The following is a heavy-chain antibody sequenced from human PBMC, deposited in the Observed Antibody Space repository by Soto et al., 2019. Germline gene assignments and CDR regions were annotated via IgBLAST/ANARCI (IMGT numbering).Heavy chain of an antibody. CDR1: GYALTELS. D-gene: IGHD1-26*01. J-gene: IGHJ4*02. CDR3: AAAVPWDPSVDY. CDR2: FDPEEDET. Sequence: GASVKVSCKVSGYALTELSIHWVRQAPGKGLEWMGGFDPEEDETIYTQKFQGRVMLTEDTSTDTAYMELSSLRSEDTAVYYCAAAVPWDPSVDYWGQGTLVTVSS. V-gene: IGHV1-24*01.